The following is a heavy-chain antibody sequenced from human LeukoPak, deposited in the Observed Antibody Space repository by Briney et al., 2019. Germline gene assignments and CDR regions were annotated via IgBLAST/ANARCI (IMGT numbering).Heavy chain of an antibody. V-gene: IGHV3-48*01. Sequence: GRSLRLSCAASGFTFSSYGMHWVRQAPGKGLEWVSYISSSSSTIYYADSVKGRFTISRNNVKNSLYLQMNSLRAEDTAVYYCAREEYQLLYGFDYWGQGTLVTVSS. D-gene: IGHD2-2*02. CDR3: AREEYQLLYGFDY. CDR1: GFTFSSYG. CDR2: ISSSSSTI. J-gene: IGHJ4*02.